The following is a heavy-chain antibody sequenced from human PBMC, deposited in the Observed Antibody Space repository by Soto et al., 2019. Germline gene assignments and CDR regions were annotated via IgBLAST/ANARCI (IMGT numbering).Heavy chain of an antibody. D-gene: IGHD1-26*01. CDR1: GFTFSSYA. J-gene: IGHJ4*02. CDR2: ISYDGSNK. Sequence: GGSLRLSCAASGFTFSSYAMHWVRQAPGKGLEWVAVISYDGSNKYYADSVKGRFTISRDNSKNTLYLQMNSLRAEDTAVYYCARDGPIVGASSFDYWGQGTLGTVSS. CDR3: ARDGPIVGASSFDY. V-gene: IGHV3-30-3*01.